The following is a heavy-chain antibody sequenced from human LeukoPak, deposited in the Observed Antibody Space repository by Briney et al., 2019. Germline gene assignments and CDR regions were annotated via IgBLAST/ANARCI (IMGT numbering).Heavy chain of an antibody. Sequence: GASMKVSCKASGYTFTNYAISWVRQAPGQGLEWMGCISAYNGNTNYAQKLEGRVTMTTDTSTSTAYMELRSLTSDDTAVHYCARDRRGEVPPYYFDYWGQGTLVTVSS. D-gene: IGHD3-16*01. CDR1: GYTFTNYA. CDR3: ARDRRGEVPPYYFDY. J-gene: IGHJ4*02. CDR2: ISAYNGNT. V-gene: IGHV1-18*01.